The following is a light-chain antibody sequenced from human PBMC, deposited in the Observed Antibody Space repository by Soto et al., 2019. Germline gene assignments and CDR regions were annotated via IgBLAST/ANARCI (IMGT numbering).Light chain of an antibody. V-gene: IGLV2-14*01. CDR2: EVS. Sequence: QSVLTQPASVSGSPGQSITISRTGTSSDVGGYNYVSWYQQHPGKAPKLMIYEVSNRPSGVSNRFSGSKSGNTASLTISGLQAEDEADYYCSSYTSSSTPVVFGGGTQLTVL. J-gene: IGLJ2*01. CDR1: SSDVGGYNY. CDR3: SSYTSSSTPVV.